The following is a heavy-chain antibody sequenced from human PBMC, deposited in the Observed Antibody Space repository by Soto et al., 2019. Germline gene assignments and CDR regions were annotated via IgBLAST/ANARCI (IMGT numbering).Heavy chain of an antibody. J-gene: IGHJ4*02. V-gene: IGHV3-30*03. CDR2: ISRDGGTK. CDR3: TGEVASGY. Sequence: QVQLMESGGGVVQPGRSLRLSCAVSGFTVSTYGMHWVHQAPGKGLEWVAVISRDGGTKYYADSVKGRFTISRDNSRNTLFLEMNSLRGDDMAVYYCTGEVASGYWGQGTLVTVSS. D-gene: IGHD2-8*02. CDR1: GFTVSTYG.